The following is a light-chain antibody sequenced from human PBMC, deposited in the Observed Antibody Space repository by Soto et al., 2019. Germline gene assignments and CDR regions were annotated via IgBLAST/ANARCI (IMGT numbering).Light chain of an antibody. CDR2: QDS. CDR1: KLGDKY. V-gene: IGLV3-1*01. Sequence: SYELTQPPSVSVSPGQTASITCSGDKLGDKYACWYQQKPGQSPVLVIYQDSKRPSGIPERFSGSNSGNTATLTISGTQAMDEADYYCQVWDSGVVFGGGTKLTVL. CDR3: QVWDSGVV. J-gene: IGLJ2*01.